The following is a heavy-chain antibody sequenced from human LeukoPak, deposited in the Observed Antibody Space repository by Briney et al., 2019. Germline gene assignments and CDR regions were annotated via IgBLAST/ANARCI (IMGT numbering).Heavy chain of an antibody. J-gene: IGHJ4*02. D-gene: IGHD3-22*01. CDR2: ISAYNGNT. V-gene: IGHV1-18*04. CDR1: GYTFTGYY. CDR3: ARGYYYDSSGPASQPDFDY. Sequence: ASVKVSCKASGYTFTGYYMHWVRQAPGQGLEWMGWISAYNGNTNYAQKLQGRVTMTTDTSTSTAYMELRSLRSDDTAVYYCARGYYYDSSGPASQPDFDYWGQGTLVTVSS.